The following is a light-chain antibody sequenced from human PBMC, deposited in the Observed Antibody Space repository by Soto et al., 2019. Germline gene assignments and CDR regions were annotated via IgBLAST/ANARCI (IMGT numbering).Light chain of an antibody. CDR2: LAS. Sequence: DIQMTQSPSSLSASVGDSVTITCRASQKINNFLNWYQQKPGKAPKLLIFLASTLESGVPSRFGGSGSGTDFTLSISSLQPEDSATYYCQQSLGNPRTFGGGTKVDI. V-gene: IGKV1-39*01. CDR1: QKINNF. J-gene: IGKJ4*01. CDR3: QQSLGNPRT.